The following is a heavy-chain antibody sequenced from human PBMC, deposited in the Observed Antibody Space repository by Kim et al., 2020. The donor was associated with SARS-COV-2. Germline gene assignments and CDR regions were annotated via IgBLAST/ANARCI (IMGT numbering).Heavy chain of an antibody. CDR3: ASYQSGYTSGWHPYYFDY. J-gene: IGHJ4*02. CDR2: ISYDGSNK. Sequence: GGSLRLSCAASGFTFSSYAMHWVRQAPGKGLEWVAVISYDGSNKYYADSVKGRFTISRDNSKNTLYLQMNSLRAEDTAVYYCASYQSGYTSGWHPYYFDYWGQGTLVTVSS. D-gene: IGHD6-19*01. CDR1: GFTFSSYA. V-gene: IGHV3-30-3*01.